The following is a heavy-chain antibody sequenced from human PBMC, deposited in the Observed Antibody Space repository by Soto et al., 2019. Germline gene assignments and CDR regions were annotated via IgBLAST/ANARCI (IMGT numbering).Heavy chain of an antibody. J-gene: IGHJ4*02. CDR3: AKAGASSAWTLDY. Sequence: EVQLMESGGGLVQPGGSLRLSCAASGFIFSSYSMNWVRQAPGKGLEWVSYSSYTSTTMYYADSVRGRFTISRDSAKNSLYLQMNSLRHEDTAVYYCAKAGASSAWTLDYWGRGTLVTVSS. CDR1: GFIFSSYS. V-gene: IGHV3-48*02. CDR2: SSYTSTTM. D-gene: IGHD6-19*01.